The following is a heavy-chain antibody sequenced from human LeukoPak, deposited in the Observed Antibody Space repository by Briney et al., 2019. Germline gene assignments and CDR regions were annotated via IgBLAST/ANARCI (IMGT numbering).Heavy chain of an antibody. D-gene: IGHD6-13*01. CDR1: GGSISSGDYY. CDR2: IYYSGST. J-gene: IGHJ3*02. CDR3: ARHSSWYNAFDI. Sequence: SETLSLTCTVSGGSISSGDYYWSWIRQPPGKGLEWIGYIYYSGSTYYNPSLKSRVTISVDTSKNQFSLKLSSVTAADTAVYYCARHSSWYNAFDIWGQGTMVTVSS. V-gene: IGHV4-30-4*01.